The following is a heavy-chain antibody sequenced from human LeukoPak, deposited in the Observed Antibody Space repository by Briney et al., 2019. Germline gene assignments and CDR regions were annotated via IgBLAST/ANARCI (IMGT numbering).Heavy chain of an antibody. CDR2: IYYSGST. D-gene: IGHD3-22*01. CDR1: GGSISSSSYY. CDR3: ARDDDGTFTYFDY. J-gene: IGHJ4*02. Sequence: SETLSLTCTVSGGSISSSSYYWGWIRQPPGKGLEWIGSIYYSGSTYYNPSLKSRVTISVDTSKNQFSLKLSSVTAADTAVYYCARDDDGTFTYFDYWGQGTLVTVSS. V-gene: IGHV4-39*07.